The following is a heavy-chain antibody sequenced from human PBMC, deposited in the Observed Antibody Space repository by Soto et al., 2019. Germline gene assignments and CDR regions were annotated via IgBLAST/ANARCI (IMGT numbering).Heavy chain of an antibody. D-gene: IGHD4-17*01. CDR3: ARNLAAESGDYPYYYYCGMDV. V-gene: IGHV3-33*01. Sequence: QVQLVESGGGVVQPGRSLRLSCAASGFTFSSYGMHWVRQAPGKGLEWVAVIWYDGSNKYYADSVKGRFTISRDNSKNTLYLQMNSLRAEDTAVYYCARNLAAESGDYPYYYYCGMDVWGQGTTVTVSS. CDR2: IWYDGSNK. J-gene: IGHJ6*02. CDR1: GFTFSSYG.